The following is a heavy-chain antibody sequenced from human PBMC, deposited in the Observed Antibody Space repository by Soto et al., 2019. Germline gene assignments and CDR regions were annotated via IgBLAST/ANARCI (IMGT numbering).Heavy chain of an antibody. D-gene: IGHD2-15*01. CDR3: ARAVAGWKIYYYYYMDV. Sequence: SETLSLTCAVYGGSFSGYYWSWIRQPPGKGLEWIGEINHSGSTNYNPSLKSRVTISVDTSKNQFSLKLSSVTAADTAVYYCARAVAGWKIYYYYYMDVWGKGTTVTVS. V-gene: IGHV4-34*01. CDR2: INHSGST. CDR1: GGSFSGYY. J-gene: IGHJ6*03.